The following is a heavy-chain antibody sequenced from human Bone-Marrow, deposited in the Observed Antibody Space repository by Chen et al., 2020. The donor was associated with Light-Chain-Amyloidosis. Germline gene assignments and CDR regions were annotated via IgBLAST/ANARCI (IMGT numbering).Heavy chain of an antibody. D-gene: IGHD5-12*01. CDR3: ARRRDGYNFDY. J-gene: IGHJ4*02. Sequence: EVQLEQSGPEVKKRGEALKISCKGSGYTFPNYWIGWVRQRPGNGLEWMWVIYPDDSVARHRPSFEGQVTISADKSITTAYLQWRSLKASDTAMYYCARRRDGYNFDYWGQGTLVTVSS. V-gene: IGHV5-51*01. CDR1: GYTFPNYW. CDR2: IYPDDSVA.